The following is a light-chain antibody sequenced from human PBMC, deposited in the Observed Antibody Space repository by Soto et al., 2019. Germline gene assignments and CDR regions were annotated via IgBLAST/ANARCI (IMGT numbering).Light chain of an antibody. V-gene: IGLV2-14*01. J-gene: IGLJ1*01. CDR2: DVS. Sequence: QSALPQPASVSGSPGQSITISCTGTSSDVGGYNYVSWYQQHPGKAPKLMIYDVSNRPSGVSNRFSGSKSGNTASLTISGLQAEDEADYYCSSYTSSSIFYVFGTGTKLTVL. CDR3: SSYTSSSIFYV. CDR1: SSDVGGYNY.